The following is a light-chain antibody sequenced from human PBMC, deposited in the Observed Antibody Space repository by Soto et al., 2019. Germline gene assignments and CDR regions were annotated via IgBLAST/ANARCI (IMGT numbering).Light chain of an antibody. V-gene: IGKV1-13*02. Sequence: ALQLTQSPSSLSASVGDRVTITCRASQGISSALAWYQQKPGKAPKLLIYDASSLESGVPSRFSGSGSGTDFTLTISSLQPEDFATYYCQQFNSYPPETFGQGTKLEIK. J-gene: IGKJ2*01. CDR1: QGISSA. CDR3: QQFNSYPPET. CDR2: DAS.